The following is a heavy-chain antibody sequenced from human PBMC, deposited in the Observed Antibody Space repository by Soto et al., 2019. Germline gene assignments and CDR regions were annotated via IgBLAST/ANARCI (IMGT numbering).Heavy chain of an antibody. J-gene: IGHJ4*02. CDR3: ARQLGWLVKD. D-gene: IGHD6-19*01. V-gene: IGHV4-59*08. Sequence: SETLSLTCTVSGGSISSYYWSWIRQPPGKGLEWIGYIYYSGSTNYNPSLKSRVTISVDTSKNQFSLKLSSVTAADTAVYYCARQLGWLVKDWGQGTLVTVSS. CDR1: GGSISSYY. CDR2: IYYSGST.